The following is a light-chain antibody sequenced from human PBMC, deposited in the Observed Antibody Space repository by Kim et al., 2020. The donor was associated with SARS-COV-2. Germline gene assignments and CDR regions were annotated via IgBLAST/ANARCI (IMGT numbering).Light chain of an antibody. Sequence: QSVTLSCTWTSSNIAARYAVHWYQHLPGTAPKLLIYGYNNRPSGVPARFSGSKSGTSASLAITGLQAEDEADYYCQSYDNSLSVWVFGGGTQLTVL. CDR1: SSNIAARYA. CDR2: GYN. J-gene: IGLJ3*02. CDR3: QSYDNSLSVWV. V-gene: IGLV1-40*01.